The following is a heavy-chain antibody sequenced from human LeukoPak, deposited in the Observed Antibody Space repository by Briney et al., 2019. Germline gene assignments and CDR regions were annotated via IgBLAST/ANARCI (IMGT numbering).Heavy chain of an antibody. D-gene: IGHD2-15*01. CDR1: GGSVSSGSYY. Sequence: SETLSLTCTVSGGSVSSGSYYWSWIRQPPGKGLEWIGSIYYSGSTNYNPSLKSRVTISVDTSKNQFSLKLSSVTAADTAVYFCVTYCSGGSCYSADAFDIWGQGTMVTVSS. CDR3: VTYCSGGSCYSADAFDI. CDR2: IYYSGST. J-gene: IGHJ3*02. V-gene: IGHV4-61*01.